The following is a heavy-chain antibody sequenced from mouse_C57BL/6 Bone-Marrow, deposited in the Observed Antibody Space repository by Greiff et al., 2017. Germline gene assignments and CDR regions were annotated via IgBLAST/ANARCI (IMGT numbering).Heavy chain of an antibody. Sequence: QVQLQQSGAELARPGASVKLSCKASGYTFTSYGISWVKQRTGQGLEWIGEIYPRSGHTYYNEKFKGKATLTADKSSSTAYMELRSLTSEDSAVYFCAREGDCHWYFDVWGTGTPVTASS. V-gene: IGHV1-81*01. CDR1: GYTFTSYG. CDR2: IYPRSGHT. J-gene: IGHJ1*03. CDR3: AREGDCHWYFDV.